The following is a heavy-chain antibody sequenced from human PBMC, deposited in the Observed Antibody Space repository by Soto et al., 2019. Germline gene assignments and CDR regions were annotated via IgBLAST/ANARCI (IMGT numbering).Heavy chain of an antibody. D-gene: IGHD2-15*01. Sequence: ASVKVSCKASGYTFTGYYMHWVRQAPGRGLEWMGWINPNSGGTNYAQKFQGWVTMTRDTSISTAYMELSRLRSDDTAVYYCARARAVVAATIDLYYYGMDVWGQGTTVTVSS. CDR1: GYTFTGYY. CDR3: ARARAVVAATIDLYYYGMDV. CDR2: INPNSGGT. J-gene: IGHJ6*02. V-gene: IGHV1-2*04.